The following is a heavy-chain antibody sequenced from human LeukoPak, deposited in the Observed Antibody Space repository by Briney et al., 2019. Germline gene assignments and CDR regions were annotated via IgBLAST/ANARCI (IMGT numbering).Heavy chain of an antibody. CDR2: MNTNTGKA. CDR3: AREEGGLDV. CDR1: GYAFSIYT. Sequence: GASVKVSCKPSGYAFSIYTLNWVRQVPGQGPEWMGWMNTNTGKATYAQDFRGRFVFSFDSSVSAAYLEITSLKAADTAVYYCAREEGGLDVWGQGTTVIVSS. V-gene: IGHV7-4-1*02. J-gene: IGHJ6*02.